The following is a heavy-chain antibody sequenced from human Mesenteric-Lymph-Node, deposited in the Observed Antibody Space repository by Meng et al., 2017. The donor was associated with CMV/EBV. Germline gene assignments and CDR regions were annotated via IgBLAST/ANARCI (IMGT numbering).Heavy chain of an antibody. Sequence: SETLSLTCTVSGGSVSSYYVYWTRQPPGKGLEYIGCFYDDENVNYNPSLESRVTISLDTSKSQFSLNLTSVTTADTAVYYCATDIIVAPDAPLDACAIWGQGTMVTVSS. J-gene: IGHJ3*02. CDR2: FYDDENV. CDR3: ATDIIVAPDAPLDACAI. V-gene: IGHV4-59*02. D-gene: IGHD2-15*01. CDR1: GGSVSSYY.